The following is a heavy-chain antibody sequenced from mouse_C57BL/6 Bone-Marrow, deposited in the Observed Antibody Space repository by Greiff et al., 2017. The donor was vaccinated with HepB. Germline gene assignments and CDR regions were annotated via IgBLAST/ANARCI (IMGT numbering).Heavy chain of an antibody. CDR3: ARDREVGRWFAY. CDR1: GYSITSGYY. J-gene: IGHJ3*01. CDR2: ISYDGSN. Sequence: EVKLEESGPGLVKPSQSLSLTCSVTGYSITSGYYWNWIRQFPGNKLEWMGYISYDGSNNYNPSLKNRISITRDTSKNQFFLKLNSVTTEDTATYYCARDREVGRWFAYWGQGTLVTVSA. D-gene: IGHD4-1*01. V-gene: IGHV3-6*01.